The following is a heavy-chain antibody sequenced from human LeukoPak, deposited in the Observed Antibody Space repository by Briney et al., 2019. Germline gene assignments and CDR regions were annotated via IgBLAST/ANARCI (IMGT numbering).Heavy chain of an antibody. J-gene: IGHJ4*02. CDR2: IGTAGDT. Sequence: GGSLRLSCAASGFTFSSYDMHWVRQATGKGLEWVSAIGTAGDTYYPGSVKGRFTISRENAKNSLYLQMNSLRAGDTAVYYCARGSLGFLSGYYSYWGQGTLVTVSS. V-gene: IGHV3-13*01. D-gene: IGHD3-3*01. CDR3: ARGSLGFLSGYYSY. CDR1: GFTFSSYD.